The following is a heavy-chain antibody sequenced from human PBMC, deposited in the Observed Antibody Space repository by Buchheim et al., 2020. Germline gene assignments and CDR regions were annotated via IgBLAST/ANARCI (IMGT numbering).Heavy chain of an antibody. J-gene: IGHJ4*02. D-gene: IGHD4-17*01. V-gene: IGHV4-31*01. CDR3: ARDRGAHDFGPIDY. CDR1: GVSINTGTFY. CDR2: VYFTGRA. Sequence: QVQLQESGPGLVKPSQTLSLTCTVSGVSINTGTFYWSWIRQHPGKGLEWFGYVYFTGRAYSNPSLKIPVSISVDTSQNHFPLNLASVTAADTAVYYCARDRGAHDFGPIDYWGQGAL.